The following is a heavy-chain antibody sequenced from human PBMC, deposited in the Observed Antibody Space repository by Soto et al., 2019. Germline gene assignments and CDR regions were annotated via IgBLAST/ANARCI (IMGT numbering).Heavy chain of an antibody. V-gene: IGHV5-10-1*01. J-gene: IGHJ4*02. CDR2: IDPSDSYT. D-gene: IGHD2-21*02. CDR3: ARRLYCGGDCYSGFDY. Sequence: GESLKISCKGSGYSFTSYWISWVRQMPGKGLEWMGRIDPSDSYTNYSPSFQGHVTISADKSISTAYLQWSSLKASDTAMYYCARRLYCGGDCYSGFDYRGQGTLVTVSS. CDR1: GYSFTSYW.